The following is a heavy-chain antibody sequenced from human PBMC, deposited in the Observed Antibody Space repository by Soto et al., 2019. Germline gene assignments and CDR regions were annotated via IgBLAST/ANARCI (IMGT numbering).Heavy chain of an antibody. J-gene: IGHJ2*01. D-gene: IGHD6-6*01. CDR3: ARAEYSSSGTIYWYFDL. Sequence: QVQLVQSGAEVKKPGSSVKVSCKASGGTFSSYAISWVRQAPGQGLEWMGGIIPIFGTANYAQKFQGRVTITADESTSTAYMELSRLRSEDTAVYYCARAEYSSSGTIYWYFDLWGRGTLVTVSS. CDR2: IIPIFGTA. CDR1: GGTFSSYA. V-gene: IGHV1-69*01.